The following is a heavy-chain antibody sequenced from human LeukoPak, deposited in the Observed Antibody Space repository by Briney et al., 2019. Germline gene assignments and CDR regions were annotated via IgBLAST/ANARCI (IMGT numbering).Heavy chain of an antibody. CDR3: TRVTLRGSKYNWFDP. J-gene: IGHJ5*02. Sequence: GASVKVSCTSSGGTFNTHIFNWVRQAPGQGLEWMGRITPIIGTTKYAEGFQARVTITADRSTSTAYLELSGLTYDDTAVYYCTRVTLRGSKYNWFDPWGQGTHVSVSS. CDR1: GGTFNTHI. V-gene: IGHV1-69*08. D-gene: IGHD1-26*01. CDR2: ITPIIGTT.